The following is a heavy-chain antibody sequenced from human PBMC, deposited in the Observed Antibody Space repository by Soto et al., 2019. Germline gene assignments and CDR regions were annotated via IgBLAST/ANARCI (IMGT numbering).Heavy chain of an antibody. CDR1: GGSISSYY. D-gene: IGHD6-13*01. Sequence: PSETLSVTCTVSGGSISSYYWSWIRQRPGKGLEWIGYISYSGGTNYNPSLKSRVTISVDTSKNQFSLKLSSVTAADTAVYYCARAYSSSWYQNLLDCWGQGTLVTVS. CDR2: ISYSGGT. CDR3: ARAYSSSWYQNLLDC. J-gene: IGHJ4*02. V-gene: IGHV4-59*01.